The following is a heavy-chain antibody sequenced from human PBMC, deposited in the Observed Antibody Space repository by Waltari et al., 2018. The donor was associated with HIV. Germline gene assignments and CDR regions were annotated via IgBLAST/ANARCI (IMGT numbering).Heavy chain of an antibody. Sequence: EVQLVESGGTLVQPGRSLRLSCSSSGFTFGDFAIIWVRQAPGKGLEWVGLIRTKTYGGTTEYDASVKGRFTISRDDSRSIAYLQMNSLKTADTAVYFCSRQHDSSGYYTRGLFYFDYWGQGNLVTVSS. D-gene: IGHD3-22*01. CDR3: SRQHDSSGYYTRGLFYFDY. J-gene: IGHJ4*02. CDR2: IRTKTYGGTT. V-gene: IGHV3-49*04. CDR1: GFTFGDFA.